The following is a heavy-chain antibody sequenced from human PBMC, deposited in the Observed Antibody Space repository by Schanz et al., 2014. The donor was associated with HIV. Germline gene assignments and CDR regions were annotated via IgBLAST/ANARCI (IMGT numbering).Heavy chain of an antibody. CDR1: GFTFSNSA. V-gene: IGHV3-33*08. Sequence: VQLLESGGHLVQPGGSLRLSCAASGFTFSNSAMSWVRQAPAKGLEWVAVIWYDGTNIDYADSVKGRFTVSRDNSKNMLYLQMNSLRAEDTAVYYCAREYYSRNWNWFDPWGQGTLVTVSS. D-gene: IGHD6-13*01. J-gene: IGHJ5*02. CDR2: IWYDGTNI. CDR3: AREYYSRNWNWFDP.